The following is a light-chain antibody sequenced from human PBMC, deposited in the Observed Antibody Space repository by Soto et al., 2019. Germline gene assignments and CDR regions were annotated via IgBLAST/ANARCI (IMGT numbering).Light chain of an antibody. CDR2: GAS. CDR3: QQRSNWPVT. V-gene: IGKV3-11*01. CDR1: QSVSSN. J-gene: IGKJ5*01. Sequence: EIVMTQSPATLSVSPGERATLSCRASQSVSSNLAWYQQKPGQAPRLLIYGASTRATGIPARFSGSGSGTDFTLTITRLEPEDFAVYYCQQRSNWPVTFGQGTRLEIK.